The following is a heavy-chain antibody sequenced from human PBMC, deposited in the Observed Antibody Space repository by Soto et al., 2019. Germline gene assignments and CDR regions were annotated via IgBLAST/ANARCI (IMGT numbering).Heavy chain of an antibody. CDR3: AKGSGYYYFDY. CDR2: INWNSGSR. J-gene: IGHJ4*02. Sequence: LRLSCAASGFTFDDYAMHWVRQAPGKGLEWVSGINWNSGSRGYADSVKGRFTISRDNAKKSLYLQMNSLGAEDTALYYCAKGSGYYYFDYWGQGTLVTVSS. V-gene: IGHV3-9*01. D-gene: IGHD3-22*01. CDR1: GFTFDDYA.